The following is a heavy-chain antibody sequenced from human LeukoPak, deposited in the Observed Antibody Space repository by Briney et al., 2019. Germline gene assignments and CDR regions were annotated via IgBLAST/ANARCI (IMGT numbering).Heavy chain of an antibody. CDR2: ISGSGANT. CDR1: EFTLDSYA. J-gene: IGHJ4*02. CDR3: AKTSVSSGWPELFDF. Sequence: GGSLRLSCAASEFTLDSYAMNWVRQAPGKGLEWVSAISGSGANTYYANSVKGRFTISRDNSKSTLFLQMDSLRAEDTAIYYCAKTSVSSGWPELFDFWGQGTLVTVSS. V-gene: IGHV3-23*01. D-gene: IGHD6-19*01.